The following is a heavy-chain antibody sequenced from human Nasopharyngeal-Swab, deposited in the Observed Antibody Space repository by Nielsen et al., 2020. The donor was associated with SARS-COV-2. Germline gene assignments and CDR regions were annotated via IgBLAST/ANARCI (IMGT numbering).Heavy chain of an antibody. D-gene: IGHD3-22*01. V-gene: IGHV1-8*01. CDR2: INPNSGGT. J-gene: IGHJ6*03. Sequence: WVRQAPGQGLEWMGRINPNSGGTNYAQKFQGRVTMTRNTSISTAYMELSSLRSEDTAVYYCARGRKGGGIVVVIPYYYYYMDVWGKGTTVTVSS. CDR3: ARGRKGGGIVVVIPYYYYYMDV.